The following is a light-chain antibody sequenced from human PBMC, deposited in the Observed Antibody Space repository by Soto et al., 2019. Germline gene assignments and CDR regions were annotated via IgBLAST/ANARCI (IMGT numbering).Light chain of an antibody. J-gene: IGLJ2*01. Sequence: QAVVTQPPSASETPGQTVTISCSGSSSNIGSNTVNWYQQLPGTAPKLLIYTNNQRPSGVPDRFSGSKSGTSASLAISGLQSEDEADYYCAACDDSLNAVVFGGGTQLTVL. V-gene: IGLV1-44*01. CDR2: TNN. CDR3: AACDDSLNAVV. CDR1: SSNIGSNT.